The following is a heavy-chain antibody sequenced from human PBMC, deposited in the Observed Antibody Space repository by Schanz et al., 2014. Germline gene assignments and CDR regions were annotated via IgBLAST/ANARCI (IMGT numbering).Heavy chain of an antibody. Sequence: VQLVESGGGLVQPGRSLRLSCTGSGFPFGDYAVSWLRQSPGKGLEWVAVISYDGVNTYYADSVKGRFTISRDNSKNTLYLQMNNLRAEDTAVYLCAKESEIVVVVGTSMSGDFHHWGQGTLVTVSS. J-gene: IGHJ1*01. CDR3: AKESEIVVVVGTSMSGDFHH. D-gene: IGHD2-15*01. V-gene: IGHV3-30-3*02. CDR2: ISYDGVNT. CDR1: GFPFGDYA.